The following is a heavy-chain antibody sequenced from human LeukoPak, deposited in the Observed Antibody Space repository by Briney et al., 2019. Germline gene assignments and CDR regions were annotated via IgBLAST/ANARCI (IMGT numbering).Heavy chain of an antibody. Sequence: PGRSLRLSCAASGFTFSSYAMHWVRQAPGKGLEWVAVISYDGSNKYYADSVKGRFTISRDNSKNTLYLQMNSLRAEDTAVYYCATLVEMATIVFDYWGRGTLVTVSS. V-gene: IGHV3-30-3*01. J-gene: IGHJ4*02. CDR1: GFTFSSYA. CDR2: ISYDGSNK. D-gene: IGHD5-24*01. CDR3: ATLVEMATIVFDY.